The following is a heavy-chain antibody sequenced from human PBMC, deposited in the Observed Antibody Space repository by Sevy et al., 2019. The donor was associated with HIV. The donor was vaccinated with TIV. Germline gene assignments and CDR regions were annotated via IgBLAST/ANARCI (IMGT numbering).Heavy chain of an antibody. CDR1: GFTFGDYA. Sequence: SLILSCTGSGFTFGDYAMSWFRQAPGMGLEWVGFIRSNDYGGATEYAASVKGRFTISRDDSKSIADLQMNSLKTEDTAVYYCTRGYYYDSSGYSDYWGQGTLVTVSS. J-gene: IGHJ4*02. D-gene: IGHD3-22*01. V-gene: IGHV3-49*03. CDR2: IRSNDYGGAT. CDR3: TRGYYYDSSGYSDY.